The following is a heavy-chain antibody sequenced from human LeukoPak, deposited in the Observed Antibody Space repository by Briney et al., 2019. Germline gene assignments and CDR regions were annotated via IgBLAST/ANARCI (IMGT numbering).Heavy chain of an antibody. CDR1: GYSFTGHY. V-gene: IGHV1-18*04. D-gene: IGHD4-11*01. J-gene: IGHJ6*03. Sequence: GASVKVSCKASGYSFTGHYMHWVRQAPGQGLEWMGWISAYNGNTNYAQKLQGRVTMTTDTSTSTAYMELRSLRADDTAVYYCARVLQSNYYYYMDVWGKGTTVTVSS. CDR3: ARVLQSNYYYYMDV. CDR2: ISAYNGNT.